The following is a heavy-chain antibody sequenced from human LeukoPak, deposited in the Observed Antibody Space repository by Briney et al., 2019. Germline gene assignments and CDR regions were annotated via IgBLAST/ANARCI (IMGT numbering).Heavy chain of an antibody. Sequence: GGSLRLSCAASGFTFSTYWMAWVRQAPGKGLEWVANIKGDESARHQADSVKGRLTISRDNAKKSVYLQMSSLRGEDTAVYHCARDVGGSLDYWGQGTLVTVSS. D-gene: IGHD1-26*01. CDR3: ARDVGGSLDY. CDR2: IKGDESAR. V-gene: IGHV3-7*01. J-gene: IGHJ4*02. CDR1: GFTFSTYW.